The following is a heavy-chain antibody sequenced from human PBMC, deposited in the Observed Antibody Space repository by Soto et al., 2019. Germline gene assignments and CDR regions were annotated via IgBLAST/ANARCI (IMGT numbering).Heavy chain of an antibody. V-gene: IGHV3-33*01. CDR3: ARGMEPRDGSGMDV. CDR2: IWYDGSNK. D-gene: IGHD1-26*01. Sequence: LRLSCAASGFTFSSYGMHWVRQAPGKGLEWVAVIWYDGSNKYYADSVKGRFTISRDNSKNTLYLQMNSLRAEDTAVYYCARGMEPRDGSGMDVWGQGTTVTVSS. J-gene: IGHJ6*02. CDR1: GFTFSSYG.